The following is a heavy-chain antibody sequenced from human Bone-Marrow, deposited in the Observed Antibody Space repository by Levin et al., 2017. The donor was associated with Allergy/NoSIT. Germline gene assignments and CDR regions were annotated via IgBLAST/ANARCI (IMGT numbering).Heavy chain of an antibody. CDR3: ARDRGENWFDP. CDR2: ITPNTGGT. CDR1: GSTFSGYY. V-gene: IGHV1-2*06. D-gene: IGHD3-10*01. Sequence: GASVVSCKASGSTFSGYYIHWVRQAPGQGLEWMGRITPNTGGTNSAQKFRGRVTMTRDTSISTVYIELRNLRSDDTAVYYCARDRGENWFDPWGQGTLVTVSS. J-gene: IGHJ5*02.